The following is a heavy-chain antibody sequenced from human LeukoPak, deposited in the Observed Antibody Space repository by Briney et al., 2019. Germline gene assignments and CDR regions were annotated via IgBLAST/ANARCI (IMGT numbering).Heavy chain of an antibody. Sequence: PGGSLRLSCAAPGFTFSSYAMSWVRQAPGKGLEWVSGITYDGINTYYAASVKGRFTISRDNSKRTVYLEMTSLRADDTGVYYCAKDGAQYSSGPECDPRGQGTLVSVSP. CDR3: AKDGAQYSSGPECDP. V-gene: IGHV3-23*01. CDR1: GFTFSSYA. J-gene: IGHJ5*02. D-gene: IGHD6-25*01. CDR2: ITYDGINT.